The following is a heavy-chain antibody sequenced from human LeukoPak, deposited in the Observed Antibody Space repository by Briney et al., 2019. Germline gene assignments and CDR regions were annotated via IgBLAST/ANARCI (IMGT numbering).Heavy chain of an antibody. CDR3: ARDLGQYYDTSDNWFDP. Sequence: GGSLRLSCAASGFTFSSYSMNWVRQAPGKGLEWVSRINSDGINTSYADSVKGRFTISRDNAKNTLTLQMNSLRAEDTAVYYCARDLGQYYDTSDNWFDPWGQGTLVTVSS. J-gene: IGHJ5*02. D-gene: IGHD3-22*01. V-gene: IGHV3-74*01. CDR1: GFTFSSYS. CDR2: INSDGINT.